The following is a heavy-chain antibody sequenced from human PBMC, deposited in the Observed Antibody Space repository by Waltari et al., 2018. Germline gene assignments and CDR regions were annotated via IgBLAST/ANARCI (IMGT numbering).Heavy chain of an antibody. Sequence: QVQLVQAGAEVKKPGSSVKVSCKASGYTFTSCAMNWVRKAHGQGLEWMGWINTNTGNPTYAQVFTGRFVFSLDTSVSTAYLQISSLKAEDTAVYYCARDLIAAAGIRGYYGMDVWGQGTTVTVSS. CDR1: GYTFTSCA. J-gene: IGHJ6*02. CDR2: INTNTGNP. V-gene: IGHV7-4-1*02. CDR3: ARDLIAAAGIRGYYGMDV. D-gene: IGHD6-13*01.